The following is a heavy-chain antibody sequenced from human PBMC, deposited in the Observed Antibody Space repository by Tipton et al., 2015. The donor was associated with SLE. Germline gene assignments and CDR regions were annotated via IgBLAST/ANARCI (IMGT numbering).Heavy chain of an antibody. CDR3: ARHCQIYSFVY. Sequence: LRLSCTVSGGSISSSSYYWGWIRQPPGKGLEWIGSIYYSGSTYYNPSLKSRVTMSVDTSENQFSLKLSSVTAADTAVYYCARHCQIYSFVYWGQGSLVTVSS. CDR2: IYYSGST. D-gene: IGHD2-21*01. V-gene: IGHV4-39*07. CDR1: GGSISSSSYY. J-gene: IGHJ4*02.